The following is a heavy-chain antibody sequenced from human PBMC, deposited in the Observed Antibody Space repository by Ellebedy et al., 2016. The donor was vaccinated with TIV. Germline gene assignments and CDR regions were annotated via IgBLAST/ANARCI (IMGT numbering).Heavy chain of an antibody. V-gene: IGHV3-23*01. CDR1: GFTFSSYA. J-gene: IGHJ4*02. CDR3: ARAPPGSGPDY. D-gene: IGHD6-19*01. CDR2: VSDNGGST. Sequence: GGSLRLXXAASGFTFSSYALTWFRQAPGKGLEWVSAVSDNGGSTYYADSVKGRFTISRDNSKNTLYLQMNSLRTEDTAVYYCARAPPGSGPDYWGQGTLVTVS.